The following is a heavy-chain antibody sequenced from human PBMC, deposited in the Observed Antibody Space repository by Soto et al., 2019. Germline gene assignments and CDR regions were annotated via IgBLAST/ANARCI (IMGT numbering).Heavy chain of an antibody. V-gene: IGHV1-18*01. J-gene: IGHJ6*02. CDR1: GYTFSRYG. CDR2: ISGYNGDT. D-gene: IGHD2-8*01. Sequence: QGQLVQSGPEAKKPGASVKVSCKASGYTFSRYGISWVRQAPGQGLEWMGWISGYNGDTKYAQKVQGRVTMTIDTSTYTAYMELRSLTSDDTAIYYCAKNGQPPYYYYCMDVWAKGPRSPSP. CDR3: AKNGQPPYYYYCMDV.